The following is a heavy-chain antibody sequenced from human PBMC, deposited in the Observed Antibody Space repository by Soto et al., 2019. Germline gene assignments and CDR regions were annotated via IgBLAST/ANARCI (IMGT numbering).Heavy chain of an antibody. V-gene: IGHV1-18*01. D-gene: IGHD3-10*02. Sequence: QVQLVQSGAEVKKPGASVKVSCKASGYSFITYGISWVRQAPGQGLEWMGWINPYSGNRNYAQKFQGRVTMTTDTSTTTAYMELRSLRSGDTAIYFCARDRHVPSEGANWFDPLGQGTLVSVFS. CDR1: GYSFITYG. CDR3: ARDRHVPSEGANWFDP. J-gene: IGHJ5*02. CDR2: INPYSGNR.